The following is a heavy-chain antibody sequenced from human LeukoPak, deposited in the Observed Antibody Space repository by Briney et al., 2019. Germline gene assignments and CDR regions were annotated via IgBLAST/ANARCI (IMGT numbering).Heavy chain of an antibody. Sequence: GGSLRLSCAASGFIVSSNYMSWVRQAPGKGLEWVSVIYSGGSTYYADSVKGRFTISRDNSKNTLYLQMNSLRAEDTAVYYCAKHSLPYDSSGFFDYWGQGTLVTVSS. CDR2: IYSGGST. CDR1: GFIVSSNY. V-gene: IGHV3-66*04. D-gene: IGHD3-22*01. J-gene: IGHJ4*02. CDR3: AKHSLPYDSSGFFDY.